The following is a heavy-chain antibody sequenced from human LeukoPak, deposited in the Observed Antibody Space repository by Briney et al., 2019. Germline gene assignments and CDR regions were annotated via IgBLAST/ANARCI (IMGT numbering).Heavy chain of an antibody. CDR3: ARSQYDYVWGSNRYEVDY. J-gene: IGHJ4*02. CDR1: GFTFSSYA. CDR2: ISGSGGST. D-gene: IGHD3-16*02. V-gene: IGHV3-23*01. Sequence: GGSLRLSCAASGFTFSSYAMSWVRQAPGKGLEWVSAISGSGGSTYYADSVKGRFTISRDNSKNTLYLQMNSLRAEDTAVYYCARSQYDYVWGSNRYEVDYWGQGTLVTVSS.